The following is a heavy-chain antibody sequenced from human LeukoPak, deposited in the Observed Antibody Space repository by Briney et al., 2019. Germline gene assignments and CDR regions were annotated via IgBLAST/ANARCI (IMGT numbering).Heavy chain of an antibody. V-gene: IGHV4-59*08. Sequence: SETLSLTCTVSGGSISRYYWSWIRQPPGKGLEWIGYIYYSGSTDYNPSLKSRVTISVDTSKNQFSLKLSSVTAADTAVYYCARSGWDIQLNWYDPWGQGTLVTVSS. CDR2: IYYSGST. CDR1: GGSISRYY. J-gene: IGHJ5*02. CDR3: ARSGWDIQLNWYDP. D-gene: IGHD1-26*01.